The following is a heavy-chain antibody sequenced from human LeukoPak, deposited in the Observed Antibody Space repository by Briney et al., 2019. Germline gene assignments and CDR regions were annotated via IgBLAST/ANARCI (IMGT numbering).Heavy chain of an antibody. Sequence: PGGSLSLSCAASGFFFDDYAMHWVRQAPGKGLEWVALIVWDGESTYYAASVRGRFIISRDNSDNSLYLQMNNLKAEDTAIYYCAKDGSCGYSSTGYYMDAWGKGTTVIVSS. J-gene: IGHJ6*03. V-gene: IGHV3-43D*04. D-gene: IGHD6-19*01. CDR2: IVWDGEST. CDR3: AKDGSCGYSSTGYYMDA. CDR1: GFFFDDYA.